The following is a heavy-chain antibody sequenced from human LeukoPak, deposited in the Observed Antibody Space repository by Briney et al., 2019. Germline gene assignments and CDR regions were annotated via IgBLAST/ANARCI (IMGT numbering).Heavy chain of an antibody. CDR1: GYSFSNYW. D-gene: IGHD3-22*01. V-gene: IGHV5-51*01. CDR3: ARPPGMQYYYDSSGDAGY. J-gene: IGHJ4*02. CDR2: IHRGNSDA. Sequence: HGESLKICCKCSGYSFSNYWIGWVRQMPGEGLECMGIIHRGNSDARYSPSFQGQVTISADKSISTAYLQWSSLQASDTAMYYCARPPGMQYYYDSSGDAGYWGPGTLVNVSS.